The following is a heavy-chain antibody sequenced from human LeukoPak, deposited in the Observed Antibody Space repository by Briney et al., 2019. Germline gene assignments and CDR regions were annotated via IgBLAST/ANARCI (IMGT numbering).Heavy chain of an antibody. Sequence: SETLSLTCTVSGGSISSNSYYWGWVRQPPGKGLEWIGSIYYTGNTYYNPSLKRRVTISVDTSKNQFSLKLSSVTAADTAVYYCATNGGYCSSTSCYFDWFDPWGQGTLVTVSS. CDR2: IYYTGNT. CDR1: GGSISSNSYY. V-gene: IGHV4-39*01. CDR3: ATNGGYCSSTSCYFDWFDP. J-gene: IGHJ5*02. D-gene: IGHD2-2*01.